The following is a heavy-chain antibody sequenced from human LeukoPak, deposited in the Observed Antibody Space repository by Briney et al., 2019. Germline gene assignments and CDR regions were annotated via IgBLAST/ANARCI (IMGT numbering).Heavy chain of an antibody. CDR3: ARDQTYYYDSSGYMAYYFDY. J-gene: IGHJ4*02. Sequence: ASVKVSCKASGYTFTDYYMHWVRQAPGQGLEWMGIINPSGGSTSYAQKFQGRVTMTRDTSTSTVYMELSSLRSEDTAVYYCARDQTYYYDSSGYMAYYFDYWGQGTLVTVSS. D-gene: IGHD3-22*01. CDR1: GYTFTDYY. CDR2: INPSGGST. V-gene: IGHV1-46*01.